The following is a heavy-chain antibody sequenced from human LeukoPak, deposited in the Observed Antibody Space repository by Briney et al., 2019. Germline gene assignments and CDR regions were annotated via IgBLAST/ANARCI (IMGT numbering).Heavy chain of an antibody. V-gene: IGHV4-59*12. CDR2: IYYSGST. CDR3: ARITYSSGGSCYGWWFDP. Sequence: SETLSLTCTVSGGSISSYYWSWIRQPPGKGLEWIGYIYYSGSTNYNPSLKSRVTISVDTSKNQFSLKLSSVTPADTAVYYCARITYSSGGSCYGWWFDPWGQGTLVTVSS. CDR1: GGSISSYY. D-gene: IGHD2-15*01. J-gene: IGHJ5*02.